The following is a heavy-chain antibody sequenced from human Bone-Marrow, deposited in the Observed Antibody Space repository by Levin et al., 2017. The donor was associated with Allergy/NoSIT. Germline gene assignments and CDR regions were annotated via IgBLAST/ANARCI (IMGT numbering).Heavy chain of an antibody. J-gene: IGHJ3*02. CDR2: IYPGDSDT. CDR3: ASPHDYGNNGTRAFDI. D-gene: IGHD4-17*01. CDR1: GYSFTTYW. Sequence: GESLKISCKGSGYSFTTYWIGWVRQMPGKGPEWMGIIYPGDSDTRYSPSFQGQVTISADKSISTAYLQWSSLKASDTAMYYCASPHDYGNNGTRAFDIWGQGTMVTVSS. V-gene: IGHV5-51*01.